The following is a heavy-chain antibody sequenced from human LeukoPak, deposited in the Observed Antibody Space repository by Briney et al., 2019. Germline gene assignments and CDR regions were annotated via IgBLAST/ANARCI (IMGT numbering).Heavy chain of an antibody. Sequence: ASVKVSCKASGYTFTSYDINWVRQATGQGLGWMGWMNPNSGNTGYAQKFQGRVTMTRNTSISTAYMELSSLRSEDTAVYYCVFMYNWIYVIRYWGQGTLVTVSS. CDR3: VFMYNWIYVIRY. CDR2: MNPNSGNT. CDR1: GYTFTSYD. V-gene: IGHV1-8*01. D-gene: IGHD1-7*01. J-gene: IGHJ4*02.